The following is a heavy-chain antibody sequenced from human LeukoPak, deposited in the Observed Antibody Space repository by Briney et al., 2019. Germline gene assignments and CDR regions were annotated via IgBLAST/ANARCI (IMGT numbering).Heavy chain of an antibody. CDR1: GFPLSSYP. V-gene: IGHV3-23*01. Sequence: GGSLRFSCAASGFPLSSYPMRWVPPAPGEGLEWVSAISGSGGSTYYADSVKGRFTISRDNSKNTLYLQMNSLRAEDTAVYYCANITMVRGVIITTAGNYYGMDVWGQGTTVTVSS. CDR2: ISGSGGST. D-gene: IGHD3-10*01. J-gene: IGHJ6*02. CDR3: ANITMVRGVIITTAGNYYGMDV.